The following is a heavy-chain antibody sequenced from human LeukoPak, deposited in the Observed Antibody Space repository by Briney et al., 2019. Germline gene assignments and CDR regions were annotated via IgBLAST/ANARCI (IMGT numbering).Heavy chain of an antibody. CDR3: ARGFIDEYAFDI. Sequence: GASVKVSCKASGGTLSSYAISWVRQAPGQGLEWMGRIIPIFGTANYAQKFQGRVTITADKSTSTAYMELSSLRSEDTAVYYCARGFIDEYAFDIWGQGTMVTVSS. CDR2: IIPIFGTA. V-gene: IGHV1-69*06. J-gene: IGHJ3*02. D-gene: IGHD3-16*02. CDR1: GGTLSSYA.